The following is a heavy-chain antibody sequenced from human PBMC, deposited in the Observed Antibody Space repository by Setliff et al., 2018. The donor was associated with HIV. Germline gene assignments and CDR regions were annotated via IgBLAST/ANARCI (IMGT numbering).Heavy chain of an antibody. J-gene: IGHJ4*02. V-gene: IGHV4-59*01. D-gene: IGHD5-18*01. CDR2: IYYTGTT. CDR1: RGSISRYY. Sequence: SETLSLTCTVSRGSISRYYWSWIRQPPGKGLEWIGYIYYTGTTKYNPSLKSRVTMSVDTSKSQVSLKLSSVTAADTAVYYCARSPGVDTNMAFDYWGRGTLVTVSS. CDR3: ARSPGVDTNMAFDY.